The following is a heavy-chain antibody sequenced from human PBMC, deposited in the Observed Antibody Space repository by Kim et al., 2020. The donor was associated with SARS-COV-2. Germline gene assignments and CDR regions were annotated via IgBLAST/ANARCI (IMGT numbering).Heavy chain of an antibody. CDR2: M. J-gene: IGHJ3*02. Sequence: MGQADSVKGRFTIFRDDAKSSLYLQMNSLRPEDTALYYCSRKLATGAFDIWGQGTLVIVSS. V-gene: IGHV3-9*01. D-gene: IGHD3-3*02. CDR3: SRKLATGAFDI.